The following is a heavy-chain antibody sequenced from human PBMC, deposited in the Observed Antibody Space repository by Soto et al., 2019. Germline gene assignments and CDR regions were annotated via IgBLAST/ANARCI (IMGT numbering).Heavy chain of an antibody. J-gene: IGHJ6*02. CDR2: ISAYNGNT. V-gene: IGHV1-18*01. D-gene: IGHD3-10*01. CDR3: AREDSAPYYYYGMDA. CDR1: GYTFTSYG. Sequence: ASVKVSCKASGYTFTSYGISWVRQAPGQGLEWMGWISAYNGNTNYAQKLQGRVTMTTDTSTSTAYMELRSLRSDDTAVYYCAREDSAPYYYYGMDAWGQGTTVTVSS.